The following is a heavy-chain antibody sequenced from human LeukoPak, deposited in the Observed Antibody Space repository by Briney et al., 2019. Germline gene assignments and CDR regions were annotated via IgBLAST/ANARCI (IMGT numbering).Heavy chain of an antibody. CDR3: ARDMRISVGAHPTFDY. D-gene: IGHD1-26*01. Sequence: GGSLRLSCAASGFTFSSYSMNWVRQAPGKGLEWVSSISSSSSYIYYADSVKGRFTISRDNAKNSLYLQMNSLRAEDTAVYYCARDMRISVGAHPTFDYWGQGTLVTVSS. J-gene: IGHJ4*02. V-gene: IGHV3-21*01. CDR2: ISSSSSYI. CDR1: GFTFSSYS.